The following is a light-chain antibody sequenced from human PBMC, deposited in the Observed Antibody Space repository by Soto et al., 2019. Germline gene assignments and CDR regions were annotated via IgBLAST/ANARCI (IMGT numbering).Light chain of an antibody. J-gene: IGKJ2*01. Sequence: EIVLTQSPGTLSLSPGERATLSCRASQSVSSSYLAWYQQKTGQAPRLLIYGASSRATGIPDRFSGSGSGTDFTLTISRLEPEDFAVYYCQQYGRSPPYTFGQGNKLEIK. V-gene: IGKV3-20*01. CDR3: QQYGRSPPYT. CDR2: GAS. CDR1: QSVSSSY.